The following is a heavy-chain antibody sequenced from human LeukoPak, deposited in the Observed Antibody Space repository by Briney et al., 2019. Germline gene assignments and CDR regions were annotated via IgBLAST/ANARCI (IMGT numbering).Heavy chain of an antibody. V-gene: IGHV3-21*01. D-gene: IGHD5-24*01. CDR1: GFTFSSYS. Sequence: GGSLRLSCAASGFTFSSYSMNWVRQAPGKGLEWVSSISSSSSYIYYADSVKGRFTISRDNAKNSLYLQMNSRRAEDTAVYYCARGAEMATIGDYWGQGTLVTVSS. CDR3: ARGAEMATIGDY. CDR2: ISSSSSYI. J-gene: IGHJ4*02.